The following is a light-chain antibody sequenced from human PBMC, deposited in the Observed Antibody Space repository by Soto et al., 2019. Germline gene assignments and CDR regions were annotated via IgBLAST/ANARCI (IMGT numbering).Light chain of an antibody. CDR1: QGISSY. CDR2: AAS. V-gene: IGKV1-9*01. J-gene: IGKJ3*01. Sequence: IQLTQSPSFLSASVGERVTITYRASQGISSYLAWYQQKPGKAPKLLIYAASTLQSGVPSRFSGSGSGTEFTLTISSLQPEDFATYYCQQLNSYPLFGPGTKVDIK. CDR3: QQLNSYPL.